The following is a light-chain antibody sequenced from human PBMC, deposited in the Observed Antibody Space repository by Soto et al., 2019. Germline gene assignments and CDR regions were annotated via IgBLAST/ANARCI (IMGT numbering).Light chain of an antibody. Sequence: EIVMTQSPVTLSVSPGERATLSCRASQSVSSNLAWYQQKPGQAPRLLIYGASTRATGIPERFSGSGSGTDFTLTISRLQPEDFAVYYCQQYDNWPITFGQGTKVDIK. CDR3: QQYDNWPIT. J-gene: IGKJ1*01. CDR2: GAS. V-gene: IGKV3D-15*01. CDR1: QSVSSN.